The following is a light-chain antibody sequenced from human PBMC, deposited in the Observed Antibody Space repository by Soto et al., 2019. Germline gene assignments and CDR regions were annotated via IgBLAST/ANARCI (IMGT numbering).Light chain of an antibody. CDR1: QRVSSN. Sequence: EIVLTQSPGTLALSPGERANLYCRASQRVSSNLAWYQQKPGQDPRLLIYCASTRATGIPARFSGSGSGTEYTLTISSLQSEDFAVYYCQQYNNWPPITFGQGTRLEI. V-gene: IGKV3D-15*01. CDR2: CAS. J-gene: IGKJ5*01. CDR3: QQYNNWPPIT.